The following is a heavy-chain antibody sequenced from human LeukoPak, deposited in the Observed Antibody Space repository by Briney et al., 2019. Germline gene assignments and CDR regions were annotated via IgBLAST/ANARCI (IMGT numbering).Heavy chain of an antibody. J-gene: IGHJ6*02. Sequence: PGGSLRLSCAASGFTFSSYAMSWVRQAPGKGLEWVSAISGSGGSTYYADSVKGRFTISRDNSKNTLYLQMNSLRAEDTAVYYCAEDVMGTPAAMSGESGYYYYGMDVWGQGTTVTVSS. D-gene: IGHD2-2*01. CDR1: GFTFSSYA. CDR3: AEDVMGTPAAMSGESGYYYYGMDV. CDR2: ISGSGGST. V-gene: IGHV3-23*01.